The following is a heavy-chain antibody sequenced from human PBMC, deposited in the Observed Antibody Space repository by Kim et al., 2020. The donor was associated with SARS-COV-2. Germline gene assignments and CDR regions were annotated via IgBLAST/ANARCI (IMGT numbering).Heavy chain of an antibody. Sequence: ASVKVSCKASGYTFTSYYMHWVRQAPGQGLEWMGIINPSGGSTSYAQKFQGRVTMTRDTSTSTVYMELSSLRSEDTAVYYCARARTGEATSFRYSTPDPSVYFDYWGQGTLVTVSS. D-gene: IGHD6-13*01. V-gene: IGHV1-46*01. J-gene: IGHJ4*02. CDR1: GYTFTSYY. CDR3: ARARTGEATSFRYSTPDPSVYFDY. CDR2: INPSGGST.